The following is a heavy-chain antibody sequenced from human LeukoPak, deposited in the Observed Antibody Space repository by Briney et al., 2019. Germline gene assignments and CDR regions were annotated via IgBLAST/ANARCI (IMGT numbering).Heavy chain of an antibody. J-gene: IGHJ4*02. CDR3: ARREEDNNHHHYFGS. D-gene: IGHD2/OR15-2a*01. Sequence: SETLSLTCIVSGGSISTSSCYWDWVRQPPGKGLEGIGSIYYSGSTYYNPSLKSRVTISVDTSKNQFSLKLNSMTAADTAVYYCARREEDNNHHHYFGSWGQGTLVTVSS. CDR1: GGSISTSSCY. CDR2: IYYSGST. V-gene: IGHV4-39*07.